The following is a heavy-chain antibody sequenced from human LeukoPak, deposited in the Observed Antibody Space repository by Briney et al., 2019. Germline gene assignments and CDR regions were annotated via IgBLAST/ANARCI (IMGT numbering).Heavy chain of an antibody. Sequence: GGSLRLSCAASGFTFSSYAMHWVRQAPGKGLGWGAVISYDGSNKYYADSVKGRFTISRDSSKNTLYVQRDSRRAEDTAVYYCASPAIRGLLVPLGYWGQGNLVTVSP. CDR2: ISYDGSNK. CDR3: ASPAIRGLLVPLGY. CDR1: GFTFSSYA. V-gene: IGHV3-30-3*01. J-gene: IGHJ4*02. D-gene: IGHD3-10*01.